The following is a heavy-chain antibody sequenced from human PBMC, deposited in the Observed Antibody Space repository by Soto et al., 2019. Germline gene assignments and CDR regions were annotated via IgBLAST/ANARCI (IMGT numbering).Heavy chain of an antibody. V-gene: IGHV3-9*01. CDR1: GFTFDDYA. Sequence: EVQLVESGGGWVQPGRSLRLSCAASGFTFDDYAMHWVRQVPGKGLEWVSGISWHSDSIGYADSVEGRFSISRDNADKSLHLQMNSLRTEDTALYYCVKAIDPAVAGGGFDLWGQGTGVTVSS. D-gene: IGHD6-19*01. J-gene: IGHJ4*02. CDR3: VKAIDPAVAGGGFDL. CDR2: ISWHSDSI.